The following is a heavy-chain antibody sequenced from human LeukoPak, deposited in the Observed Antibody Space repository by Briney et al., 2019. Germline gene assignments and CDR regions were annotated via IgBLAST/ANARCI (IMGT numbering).Heavy chain of an antibody. CDR1: GFKFSSYG. CDR3: AKDFGLSSGWYADY. D-gene: IGHD6-19*01. J-gene: IGHJ4*02. CDR2: IYYDGSKK. Sequence: SGGSLRLSCAASGFKFSSYGMHWVRHTPGKGLEWVAIIYYDGSKKYYTDAVKGRFTISRDNSKSTLYLQMTRLRAEDTAIYYCAKDFGLSSGWYADYWGPGTLVTVSS. V-gene: IGHV3-33*06.